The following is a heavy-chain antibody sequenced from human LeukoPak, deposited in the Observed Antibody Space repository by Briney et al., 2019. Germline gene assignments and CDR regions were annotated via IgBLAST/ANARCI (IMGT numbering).Heavy chain of an antibody. CDR3: AKVKSSGWYYFDY. CDR2: VSGSGGST. V-gene: IGHV3-23*01. J-gene: IGHJ4*02. Sequence: QPGGSLRLSCAASGFTFSSYAMSWVRQAPGKGLEWVSAVSGSGGSTYYADSVKGRFTISRDNSKNTLYLQMNSLRAEDTAVYYCAKVKSSGWYYFDYWGQGTLVTVSS. D-gene: IGHD6-19*01. CDR1: GFTFSSYA.